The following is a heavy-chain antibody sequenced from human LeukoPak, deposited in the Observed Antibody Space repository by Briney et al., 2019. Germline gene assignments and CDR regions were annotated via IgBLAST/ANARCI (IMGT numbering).Heavy chain of an antibody. D-gene: IGHD6-19*01. CDR2: IYYSGST. CDR3: ASRVKYSSGWYIDY. CDR1: GGSISSYY. J-gene: IGHJ4*02. V-gene: IGHV4-59*01. Sequence: SETLSLTCTVSGGSISSYYWSWIRQPPGKGLEWIGYIYYSGSTNYNPSPKSRVTISVDTSKNQFSLKLSSVTAADTAVYYCASRVKYSSGWYIDYWGQGTLVTVSS.